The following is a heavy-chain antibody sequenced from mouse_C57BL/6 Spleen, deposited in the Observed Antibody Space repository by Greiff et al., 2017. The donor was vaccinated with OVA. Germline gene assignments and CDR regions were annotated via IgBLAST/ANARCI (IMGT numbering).Heavy chain of an antibody. CDR3: ARERYSDRDKDGLAY. D-gene: IGHD3-2*01. V-gene: IGHV5-6*01. CDR1: GFTFSSYG. J-gene: IGHJ3*01. CDR2: ISSGGSYT. Sequence: EVMLVESGGDLVKPGGSLKLSCAASGFTFSSYGMSWVRQTPEKRLEWVATISSGGSYTYYPDSVKGRFTISRDTSKNTLYLQMSSLTSEDTAMFDCARERYSDRDKDGLAYWGQGTLVTVSA.